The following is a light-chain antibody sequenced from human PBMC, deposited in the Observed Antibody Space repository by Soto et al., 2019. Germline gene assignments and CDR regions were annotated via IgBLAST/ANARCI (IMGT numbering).Light chain of an antibody. Sequence: EIVLTQSLGTLSLSPGERVTLSCRASQSVGNNYLAWFQQKPGQVPRLLIENTFSRATGIPDRFSGSGSGTDFTLTISRLEPEDFAVYYCQQYAASPITFGQGTRLEIK. V-gene: IGKV3-20*01. CDR3: QQYAASPIT. CDR1: QSVGNNY. CDR2: NTF. J-gene: IGKJ5*01.